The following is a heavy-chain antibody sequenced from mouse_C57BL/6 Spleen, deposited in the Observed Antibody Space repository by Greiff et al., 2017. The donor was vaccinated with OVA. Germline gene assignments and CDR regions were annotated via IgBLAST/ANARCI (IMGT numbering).Heavy chain of an antibody. CDR2: INPNNGGT. CDR1: GYTFTDYN. Sequence: EVQLQQSGPELVKPGASVKMSCKASGYTFTDYNMHWVKQSHGKSLEWIGYINPNNGGTSYNQKFKGKATLTVNKASSTAYMELRSLTSEDSAVYYCARERPDPFDYAMDYWGQGTSVTVSS. J-gene: IGHJ4*01. V-gene: IGHV1-22*01. CDR3: ARERPDPFDYAMDY.